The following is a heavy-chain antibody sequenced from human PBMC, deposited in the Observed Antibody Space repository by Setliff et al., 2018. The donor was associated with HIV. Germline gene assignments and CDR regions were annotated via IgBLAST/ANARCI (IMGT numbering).Heavy chain of an antibody. D-gene: IGHD2-2*01. J-gene: IGHJ4*02. Sequence: GGSLRLSCAASGFTFSSYWMHWVRQAPGKGLVCVSRLYSDGSSTSYADSVKGRFTISRDNAKNPLYLQTNSLRAEDKAVYYCARGKIVVVPAARRTFEYWGQGTLVTVSS. V-gene: IGHV3-74*01. CDR2: LYSDGSST. CDR3: ARGKIVVVPAARRTFEY. CDR1: GFTFSSYW.